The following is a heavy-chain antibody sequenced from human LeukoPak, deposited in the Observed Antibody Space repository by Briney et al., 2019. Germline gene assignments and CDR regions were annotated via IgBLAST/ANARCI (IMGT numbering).Heavy chain of an antibody. CDR1: GYSISRGYF. V-gene: IGHV4-38-2*01. CDR3: TRRPKEPGFWSGYVDS. J-gene: IGHJ4*02. CDR2: VFYNGNT. Sequence: PSETLSLTCAVSGYSISRGYFWDWIRQPPGKGLEYIGSVFYNGNTYYNPSLESRVTISVDTSKNQFSLKLYSVTAADTAVYYCTRRPKEPGFWSGYVDSWGQGTLVTVSS. D-gene: IGHD3-3*01.